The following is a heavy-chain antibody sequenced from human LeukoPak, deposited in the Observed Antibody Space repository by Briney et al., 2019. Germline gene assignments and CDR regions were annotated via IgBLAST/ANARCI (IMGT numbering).Heavy chain of an antibody. CDR2: ISSSGSTI. CDR1: GFTFSSYG. D-gene: IGHD3-10*02. V-gene: IGHV3-48*03. CDR3: AELGITMIGGV. J-gene: IGHJ6*04. Sequence: PGGSLRLSCAASGFTFSSYGMNWVRQAPGKGLEWVSYISSSGSTIYYADSVKGRFTISRDNAKNSLYLQMNSLSAEDTAVYYCAELGITMIGGVWGKGTTVTIPS.